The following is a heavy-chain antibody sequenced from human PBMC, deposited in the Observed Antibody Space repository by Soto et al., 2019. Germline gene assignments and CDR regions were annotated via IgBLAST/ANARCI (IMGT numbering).Heavy chain of an antibody. J-gene: IGHJ6*02. CDR2: IVVGSGNT. D-gene: IGHD2-15*01. CDR1: GFTFTSSA. V-gene: IGHV1-58*01. Sequence: SVKVSCKASGFTFTSSAVQWVRQARGQRLEWIGWIVVGSGNTNYAQKFQERVTMTRNTSISTAYMELSSLRSEDTAVYYCAILPMGDYYYYGMDVWGQGTTVTVSS. CDR3: AILPMGDYYYYGMDV.